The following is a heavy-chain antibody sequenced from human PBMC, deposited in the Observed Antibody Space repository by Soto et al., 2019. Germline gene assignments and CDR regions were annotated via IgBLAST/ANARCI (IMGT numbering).Heavy chain of an antibody. V-gene: IGHV4-34*01. J-gene: IGHJ4*02. Sequence: QVQLPQWGAGLLKPSETLSLTCAVYGGSFSGYYWSWIRQPPGKGLEWIGEINHRGSTNYNPSLKSRVTISVDTSKNQFSLKLSSVTAADTAFYYCARGGDRGYNYWGQGTLVTVSS. CDR2: INHRGST. CDR1: GGSFSGYY. CDR3: ARGGDRGYNY. D-gene: IGHD5-18*01.